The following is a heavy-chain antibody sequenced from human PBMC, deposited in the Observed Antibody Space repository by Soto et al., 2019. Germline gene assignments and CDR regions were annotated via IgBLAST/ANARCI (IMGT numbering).Heavy chain of an antibody. V-gene: IGHV4-30-2*01. CDR3: ARGDYQYSIDY. CDR2: ISRTGNT. Sequence: SETLSLTGTVSGDSMTSGDYSWSWSRQPPGKGLEWHGYISRTGNTHYNPSIKSRVSISTDRYKNPFSLELTSVTAADTAVYYCARGDYQYSIDYWGQGTLVTVSS. J-gene: IGHJ4*02. CDR1: GDSMTSGDYS. D-gene: IGHD2-2*01.